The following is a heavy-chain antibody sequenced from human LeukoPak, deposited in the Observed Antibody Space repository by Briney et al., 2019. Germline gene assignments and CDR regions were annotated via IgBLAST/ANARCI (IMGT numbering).Heavy chain of an antibody. D-gene: IGHD3-22*01. CDR3: ARSRYYYDSSGPWRGSHAFDI. J-gene: IGHJ3*02. V-gene: IGHV3-30*02. CDR1: GFTFSSYG. Sequence: GGSLRLSCAASGFTFSSYGMHWVRQAPGKGLEWVAFIRYDGSNKYYADSVKGRFTISRDNSKNTLYLQMNSLRAEDTAVYYCARSRYYYDSSGPWRGSHAFDIWGQGTMVTVSS. CDR2: IRYDGSNK.